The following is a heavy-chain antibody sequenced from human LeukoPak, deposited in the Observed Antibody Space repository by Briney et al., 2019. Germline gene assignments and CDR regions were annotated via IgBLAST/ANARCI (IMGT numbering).Heavy chain of an antibody. CDR3: ARRQNYDFWSGYYIGWFDP. D-gene: IGHD3-3*01. J-gene: IGHJ5*02. V-gene: IGHV4-39*01. CDR2: IYYSGST. Sequence: SETLSLTCTVSGGSISSSNYYWGWIRQPPGKGLEWIVSIYYSGSTYYNPSLKSRVTISVDTSKNQFSLKLSSVTAADTAVYYCARRQNYDFWSGYYIGWFDPWGQGTLVTVSS. CDR1: GGSISSSNYY.